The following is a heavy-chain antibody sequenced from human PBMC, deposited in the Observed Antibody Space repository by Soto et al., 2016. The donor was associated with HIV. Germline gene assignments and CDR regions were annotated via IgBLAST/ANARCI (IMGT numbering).Heavy chain of an antibody. CDR2: IRSKAYGGTT. CDR1: GFTFVDYS. D-gene: IGHD2-15*01. CDR3: YEGRGDY. Sequence: EVQLVESGRGLVQPGRSLRLSCTTSGFTFVDYSIHWVRQAPGKGLEWVGFIRSKAYGGTTDYAASVKGRVSISRDDSRGIAYLQMSSLKTEDTGIYYCYEGRGDYWGQGTLVAVSS. J-gene: IGHJ4*02. V-gene: IGHV3-49*04.